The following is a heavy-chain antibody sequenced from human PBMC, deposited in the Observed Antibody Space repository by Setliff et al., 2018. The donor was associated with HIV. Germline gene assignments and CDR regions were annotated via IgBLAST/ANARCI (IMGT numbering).Heavy chain of an antibody. Sequence: GGSLRLSCAASGFSSNAIYWVRQAPGKGLEWVTVISSDGGESHYADSLRGRFIISRDNSKSTVYLEMNSLTFDDTAMYYCASGHLKVGDAFHIWGQGTMDTVSS. J-gene: IGHJ3*02. V-gene: IGHV3-30*01. CDR1: GFSSNA. D-gene: IGHD1-26*01. CDR2: ISSDGGES. CDR3: ASGHLKVGDAFHI.